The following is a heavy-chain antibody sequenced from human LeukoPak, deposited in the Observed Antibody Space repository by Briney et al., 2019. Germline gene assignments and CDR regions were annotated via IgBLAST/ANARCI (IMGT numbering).Heavy chain of an antibody. CDR3: ARGRNYYGSGSYYKWGYFDY. V-gene: IGHV4-34*01. J-gene: IGHJ4*02. D-gene: IGHD3-10*01. Sequence: SETLSLTCAVYGGSFSGYYWSWIRQPPGKGLEWIGEINHSGSTNYNPSLKSRVTISVDTSKNQFSLKLSSMTAADTAVYYCARGRNYYGSGSYYKWGYFDYWGQGTLVTVSS. CDR1: GGSFSGYY. CDR2: INHSGST.